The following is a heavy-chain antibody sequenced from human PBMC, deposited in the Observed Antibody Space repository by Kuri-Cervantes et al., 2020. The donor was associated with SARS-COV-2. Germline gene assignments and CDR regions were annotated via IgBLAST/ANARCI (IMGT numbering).Heavy chain of an antibody. CDR3: VRDRDHWNFDY. CDR1: GFTFSGHW. V-gene: IGHV3-74*01. D-gene: IGHD1-1*01. J-gene: IGHJ4*02. CDR2: INPDGGYT. Sequence: GESLKISCAASGFTFSGHWIHWVRQAPGKGLVWVSRINPDGGYTNNADSVKGRFTLSRDNAKNMLFLQMNSLRAEDTAVYYCVRDRDHWNFDYWGQGTLVTVSS.